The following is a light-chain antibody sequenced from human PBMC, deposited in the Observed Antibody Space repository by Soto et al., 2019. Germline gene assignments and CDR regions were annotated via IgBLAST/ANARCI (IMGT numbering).Light chain of an antibody. CDR3: QHRSNWRMYT. CDR1: QSVAGY. CDR2: DTS. J-gene: IGKJ2*01. Sequence: ERVLTQAPATLSLSPGERATLSCRASQSVAGYLAWYQQKPGEGPRLLIYDTSNRATGPPPRFSGSGSATDFTLTISSLEPEDFAIYYCQHRSNWRMYTFGQGTKVDIK. V-gene: IGKV3-11*01.